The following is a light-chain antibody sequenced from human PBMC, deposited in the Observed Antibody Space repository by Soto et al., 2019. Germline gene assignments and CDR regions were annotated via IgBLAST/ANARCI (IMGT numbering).Light chain of an antibody. CDR3: QQYINWPPLT. CDR1: QSVSSN. V-gene: IGKV3D-15*01. CDR2: DAS. J-gene: IGKJ4*01. Sequence: EIVMTQSPATLSVSPGERATVSCRASQSVSSNLAWYQQKPGQAPRLLIYDASTRATDIPARFTGSGSGTEFTLTISSLQSEDFAVYYCQQYINWPPLTFGGGTKVDI.